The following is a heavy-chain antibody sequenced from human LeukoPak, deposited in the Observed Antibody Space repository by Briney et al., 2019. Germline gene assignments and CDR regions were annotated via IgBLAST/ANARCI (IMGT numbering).Heavy chain of an antibody. J-gene: IGHJ4*02. Sequence: PGGSLRLSCAASGFTFSNFVMSWVRQAPGKGLEWVSGISGSGASTYYADSVKGRFTISRDNSKNTLYLQINSLRAEDTAIFYCAKGSSGSGSYHFDYWGQGTLVTVSS. CDR1: GFTFSNFV. D-gene: IGHD3-10*01. CDR2: ISGSGAST. CDR3: AKGSSGSGSYHFDY. V-gene: IGHV3-23*01.